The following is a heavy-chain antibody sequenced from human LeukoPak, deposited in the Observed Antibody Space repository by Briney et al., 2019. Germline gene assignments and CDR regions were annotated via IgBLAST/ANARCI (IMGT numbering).Heavy chain of an antibody. CDR1: GYTFTSYY. D-gene: IGHD3-3*01. CDR2: INPSGGST. Sequence: ASVKVSCKASGYTFTSYYMHWVRQAPGQGLEWMGIINPSGGSTSYAQKFQGRVTMTRDTSTSTVYMELSSLRSEDTAVYYCARDQSPYDFWRGYLGLDAFDIWGQGTMVTVSS. CDR3: ARDQSPYDFWRGYLGLDAFDI. J-gene: IGHJ3*02. V-gene: IGHV1-46*01.